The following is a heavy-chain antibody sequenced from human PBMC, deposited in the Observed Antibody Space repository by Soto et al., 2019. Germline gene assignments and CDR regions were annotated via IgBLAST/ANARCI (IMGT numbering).Heavy chain of an antibody. D-gene: IGHD6-19*01. J-gene: IGHJ3*02. CDR3: AKIKYSSGWFDAFDI. CDR1: GFTFSSYS. V-gene: IGHV3-23*01. CDR2: ISGSGGST. Sequence: GGSLRLSCAASGFTFSSYSMSWVRQAPGKGLEWVSAISGSGGSTYYADSVKGRFTISRDNSKNTLYLQMNSLRAEDTAVYYCAKIKYSSGWFDAFDIWGQGTMVTVSS.